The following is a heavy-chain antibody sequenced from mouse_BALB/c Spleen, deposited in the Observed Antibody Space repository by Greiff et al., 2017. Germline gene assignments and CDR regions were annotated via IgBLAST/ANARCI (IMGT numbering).Heavy chain of an antibody. V-gene: IGHV14-3*02. CDR2: IDPANGNT. J-gene: IGHJ3*01. Sequence: EVKLQESGAELVKPGASVKLSCTASGFNIKDTYMHWVKQRPEQGLEWIGRIDPANGNTKYDPKFQGKATITADTSSNTAYLQLSSLTSEDTAVYYCARWRGDPYWGQGTLVTVSA. D-gene: IGHD3-3*01. CDR1: GFNIKDTY. CDR3: ARWRGDPY.